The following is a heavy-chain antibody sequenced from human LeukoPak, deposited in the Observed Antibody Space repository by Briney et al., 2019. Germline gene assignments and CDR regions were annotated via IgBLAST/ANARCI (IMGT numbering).Heavy chain of an antibody. J-gene: IGHJ6*03. D-gene: IGHD3-10*01. V-gene: IGHV4-39*07. CDR2: IYYSGST. Sequence: SETLSLTCTVSGGSISSSSYYWGWIRQPPGKGLEWIGSIYYSGSTYYNPSLKSRVTISVDTSKNQFSLKLSSVTAADTAVYYCARGRNYYGSGSYDYYYYYYMDVWGKGTTVTVSS. CDR1: GGSISSSSYY. CDR3: ARGRNYYGSGSYDYYYYYYMDV.